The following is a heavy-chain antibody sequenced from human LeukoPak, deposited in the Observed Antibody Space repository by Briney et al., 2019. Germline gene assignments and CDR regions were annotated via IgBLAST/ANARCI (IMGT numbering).Heavy chain of an antibody. D-gene: IGHD4/OR15-4a*01. CDR3: ARRAGAYSHPYDY. Sequence: GGSLRLSCAASGFTFSSYAMHWVRRAPGKGLEWVAAISYDGSNKYSADSVKGRFTISRDNSKNTLYLQINRLSAEDTAVYYCARRAGAYSHPYDYWGQGTLVTVSS. CDR2: ISYDGSNK. V-gene: IGHV3-30*14. J-gene: IGHJ4*02. CDR1: GFTFSSYA.